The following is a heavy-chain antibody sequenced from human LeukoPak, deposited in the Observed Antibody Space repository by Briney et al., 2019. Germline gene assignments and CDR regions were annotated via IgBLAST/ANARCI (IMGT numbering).Heavy chain of an antibody. J-gene: IGHJ5*02. D-gene: IGHD4-23*01. V-gene: IGHV4-59*08. CDR1: GGSISSYY. Sequence: SETLSLTCTVSGGSISSYYWSWIRQPPGKGLEWIGYIYYSGSTNYNPSLKSRVTISVDTSKNQFSLKLSSVTAADTAVYYCARVYGGGRWFDPWGQGTLVTVSS. CDR3: ARVYGGGRWFDP. CDR2: IYYSGST.